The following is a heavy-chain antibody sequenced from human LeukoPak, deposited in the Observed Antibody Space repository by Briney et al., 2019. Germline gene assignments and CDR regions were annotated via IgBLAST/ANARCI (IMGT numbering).Heavy chain of an antibody. Sequence: SGTLSLTCAVSGGSISSGNWWSWVRQPPGKGLEWIGEIYHSGSTNYNPSLKSRVTISVDKSKNQFSLKLSSVTAADTAVYYCASLIYDILTGRVYYFDYWGQGTLVTVSS. V-gene: IGHV4-4*02. CDR3: ASLIYDILTGRVYYFDY. D-gene: IGHD3-9*01. CDR1: GGSISSGNW. CDR2: IYHSGST. J-gene: IGHJ4*02.